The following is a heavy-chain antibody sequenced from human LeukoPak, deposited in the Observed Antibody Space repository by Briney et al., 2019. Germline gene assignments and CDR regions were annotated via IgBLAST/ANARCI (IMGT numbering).Heavy chain of an antibody. CDR2: IKQDGSEK. J-gene: IGHJ4*02. CDR3: ARASFRQQDY. V-gene: IGHV3-7*01. CDR1: GFPFSRYW. D-gene: IGHD6-13*01. Sequence: GGSLRLSCAASGFPFSRYWMSWVRQAPGKGLEWVANIKQDGSEKSYVDSVKGRFTISRDNAKNSLYLQMNSLRAEDTAVYYCARASFRQQDYWXXGTLVTVSS.